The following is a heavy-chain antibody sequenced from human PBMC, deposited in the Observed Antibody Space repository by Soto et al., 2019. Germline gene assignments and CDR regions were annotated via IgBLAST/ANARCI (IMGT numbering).Heavy chain of an antibody. J-gene: IGHJ5*02. Sequence: GGSLRLSCAASGFTFSNAWMNWVRQAPGKGLEWVSYISSSGSTIYYADSVKGRFTISRDNAKNSLYLQMNSLRAEDTAVYYCARPKPFTVNWFDPWGQGTLVTVSS. CDR1: GFTFSNAW. CDR2: ISSSGSTI. CDR3: ARPKPFTVNWFDP. V-gene: IGHV3-11*01. D-gene: IGHD4-4*01.